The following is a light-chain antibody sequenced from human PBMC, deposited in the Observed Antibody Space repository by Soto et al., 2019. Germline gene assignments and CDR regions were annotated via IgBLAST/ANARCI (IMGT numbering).Light chain of an antibody. J-gene: IGLJ1*01. CDR1: SSDVVGYNY. CDR3: SSYAGSNNFPYV. CDR2: EVS. Sequence: QSVLTQPPSASGSPGQSVTISCTGTSSDVVGYNYVSWYQQHPGKAPKLMIYEVSKRPSGVPDRFSGSKSGNTASLTVSGLQAEDEADYYCSSYAGSNNFPYVFGTGTKVTVL. V-gene: IGLV2-8*01.